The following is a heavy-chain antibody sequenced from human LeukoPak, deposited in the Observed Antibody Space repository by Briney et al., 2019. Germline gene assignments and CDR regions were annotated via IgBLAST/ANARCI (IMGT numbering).Heavy chain of an antibody. V-gene: IGHV4-38-2*02. Sequence: SETLSLTCTVSGYSISSGYFWGWIRQPPGKGLEWIGSFYHSGITYYNPSLKSRVTISVEMSKSQFSLKLSSVTAADTAVYYCARERRELYYYDSSGNFDYWGQGTLVTVSS. CDR1: GYSISSGYF. D-gene: IGHD3-22*01. CDR2: FYHSGIT. CDR3: ARERRELYYYDSSGNFDY. J-gene: IGHJ4*02.